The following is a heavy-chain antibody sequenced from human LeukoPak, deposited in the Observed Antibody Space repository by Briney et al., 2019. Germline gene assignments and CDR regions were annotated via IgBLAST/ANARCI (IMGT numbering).Heavy chain of an antibody. Sequence: GGSLRLSCAASGFTFSSYAMHWVRQAPGKGLEWVAVISYDGSNKYYADSVKGRFTISRDNSKNTLYLQMNSLRAEDTAVYYCARDFLRWEPPGSYYFDYWGQGTLVTVSS. CDR1: GFTFSSYA. V-gene: IGHV3-30*04. D-gene: IGHD4-23*01. CDR3: ARDFLRWEPPGSYYFDY. CDR2: ISYDGSNK. J-gene: IGHJ4*02.